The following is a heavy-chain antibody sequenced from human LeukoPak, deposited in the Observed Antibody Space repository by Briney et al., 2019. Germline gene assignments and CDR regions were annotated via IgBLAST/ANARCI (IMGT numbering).Heavy chain of an antibody. CDR1: EFTFSNYW. D-gene: IGHD3-3*01. J-gene: IGHJ3*02. CDR2: INSDGSST. V-gene: IGHV3-74*01. CDR3: ARGFTIFGVVNDGFDI. Sequence: GGSLRLSCAASEFTFSNYWMHWVRQAPGKGLVWVSRINSDGSSTSYADSVKGRFTISRDSAKNTLYLQMNSLRVEDTAVYYCARGFTIFGVVNDGFDIWGQGTTVTVSS.